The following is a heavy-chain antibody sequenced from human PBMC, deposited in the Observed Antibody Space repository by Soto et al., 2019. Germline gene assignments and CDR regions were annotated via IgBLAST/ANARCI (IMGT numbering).Heavy chain of an antibody. CDR3: ARIRLDYDILTGYSTDYGMDV. J-gene: IGHJ6*02. CDR1: GGSISSGDYY. CDR2: IYYSGST. Sequence: PSETLSLTCTVSGGSISSGDYYWSWIRQPPGKGLEWIGYIYYSGSTYYNPSLKSRVTISVDTSKNQFSLKLSSVTAADTAVYYCARIRLDYDILTGYSTDYGMDVWGQGTTVTVSS. D-gene: IGHD3-9*01. V-gene: IGHV4-30-4*01.